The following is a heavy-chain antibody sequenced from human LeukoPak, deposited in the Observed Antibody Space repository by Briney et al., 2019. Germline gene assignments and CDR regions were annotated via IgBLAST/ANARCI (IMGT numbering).Heavy chain of an antibody. D-gene: IGHD1-1*01. Sequence: SETLSLTCADYGGSFSGYYWSWIRQPPGKGLEWIGEINHSGSTNYNPSLKSRVTISVDTSKNQFSLKLSSVTAADTAVYYCARKGQRRRLNWFDPWGQGTLVTVSS. CDR2: INHSGST. CDR1: GGSFSGYY. CDR3: ARKGQRRRLNWFDP. J-gene: IGHJ5*02. V-gene: IGHV4-34*01.